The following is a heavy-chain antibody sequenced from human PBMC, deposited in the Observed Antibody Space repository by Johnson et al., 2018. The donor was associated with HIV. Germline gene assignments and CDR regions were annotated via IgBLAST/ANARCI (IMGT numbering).Heavy chain of an antibody. CDR2: IKQDGSEK. CDR1: GFTFSSYA. Sequence: VQLVESGGGVVQPGRSLRLSCAASGFTFSSYAMHWVRQAPGKGLEWVANIKQDGSEKYYVDSVKGRFTISRDNSKNTLYLHMRSLRAEDTAVYYCGKARSSGSGAFDIWGQGTMVTVSS. J-gene: IGHJ3*02. V-gene: IGHV3-7*01. D-gene: IGHD3-10*01. CDR3: GKARSSGSGAFDI.